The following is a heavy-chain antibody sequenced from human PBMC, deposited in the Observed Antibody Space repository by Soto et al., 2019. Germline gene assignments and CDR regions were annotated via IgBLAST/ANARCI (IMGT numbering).Heavy chain of an antibody. V-gene: IGHV4-34*01. D-gene: IGHD3-9*01. CDR1: GGSFGGDF. CDR3: ARGRQYTIFFDY. J-gene: IGHJ4*02. CDR2: INHSGAT. Sequence: QVQLQQWGTGLLKPSETLSLTCAVYGGSFGGDFWSWIRQPPGKGLEWIGEINHSGATNYNPSLKSRVTISIDMSKKQFSLNLSSVTAADTAVYYCARGRQYTIFFDYWGQGILVTVSS.